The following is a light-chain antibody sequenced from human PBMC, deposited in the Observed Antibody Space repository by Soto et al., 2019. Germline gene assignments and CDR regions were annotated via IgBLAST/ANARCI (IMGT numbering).Light chain of an antibody. CDR1: SSDIGGFDL. CDR3: QSYDNILSGPL. V-gene: IGLV2-23*02. Sequence: QSVLTQPDSLSGSPGQSITISCTGSSSDIGGFDLVSWYQQHPGKAPKLLLYEVNKRPSGVSNRFSGSKSGNTASLTISGLQAEDEADYYCQSYDNILSGPLFGGGTKLTVL. CDR2: EVN. J-gene: IGLJ3*02.